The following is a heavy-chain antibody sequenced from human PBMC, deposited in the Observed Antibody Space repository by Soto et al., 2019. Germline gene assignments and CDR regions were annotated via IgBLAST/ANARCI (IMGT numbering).Heavy chain of an antibody. CDR1: EFTFSNYE. Sequence: PGGSLRLSCVGSEFTFSNYEMNWVRQAPGKGLEWVSYISYNGSTIYYADSVRGRFTISRDNSKNSLYLQMNSLRAEDTAVYYCARGLRNYYDRSGLHYWGQGTLVTVSS. CDR2: ISYNGSTI. D-gene: IGHD3-22*01. J-gene: IGHJ4*02. V-gene: IGHV3-48*03. CDR3: ARGLRNYYDRSGLHY.